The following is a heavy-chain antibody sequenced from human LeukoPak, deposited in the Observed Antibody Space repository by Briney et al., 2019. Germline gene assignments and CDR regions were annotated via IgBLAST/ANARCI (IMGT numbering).Heavy chain of an antibody. CDR3: TTDAGYDSRWYND. J-gene: IGHJ4*02. V-gene: IGHV3-15*01. CDR1: GFTFSDAY. Sequence: GGSLRLSCVASGFTFSDAYMSWVRQAPGEGLEWVGRIKSKNDGGTIDYAAPVKGRFTISRDESRNTLYLQMNSLKTEDTAVYYCTTDAGYDSRWYNDWGQGSLVTVSS. D-gene: IGHD6-13*01. CDR2: IKSKNDGGTI.